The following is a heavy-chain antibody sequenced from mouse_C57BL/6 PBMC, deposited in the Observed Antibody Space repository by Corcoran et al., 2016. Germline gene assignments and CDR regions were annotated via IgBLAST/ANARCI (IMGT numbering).Heavy chain of an antibody. CDR1: GYTFTSYG. CDR3: DYYGSSYYNLDY. CDR2: IYPRSGNT. Sequence: QVQLQQSGAELARPGASVKLSCKASGYTFTSYGISWVKQRTGQGLEWIGEIYPRSGNTYYNEKFKGKATLTADKSSSTAYMELRSLTSEDPAVYFCDYYGSSYYNLDYWGQGTTLTVSS. V-gene: IGHV1-81*01. D-gene: IGHD1-1*01. J-gene: IGHJ2*01.